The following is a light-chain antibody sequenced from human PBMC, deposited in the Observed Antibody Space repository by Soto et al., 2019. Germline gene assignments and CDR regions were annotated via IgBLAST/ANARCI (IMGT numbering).Light chain of an antibody. Sequence: QSVLTQPASVSGSPGQSITISCTGSSTDVGYSNYVSWYQQHPGKAPKLIIYEVNNRPSGVSNRFSGYKSANTASLSISGLQAEDEADYYCSSHTTSSTWIFGGGTKLTVL. CDR2: EVN. V-gene: IGLV2-14*01. CDR1: STDVGYSNY. CDR3: SSHTTSSTWI. J-gene: IGLJ2*01.